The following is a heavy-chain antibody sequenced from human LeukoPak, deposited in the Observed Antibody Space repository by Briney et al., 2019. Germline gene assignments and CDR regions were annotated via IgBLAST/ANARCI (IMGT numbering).Heavy chain of an antibody. D-gene: IGHD3-10*01. Sequence: SVKVSCQASRGTLSSYAISWVRQAPGQELEWMGGIIPIFGTANYAQKFQGRVTITADEATSTAYMELSRLRSEDTAVYCCARDTVTMVRGVIITRGGFDYWGQGTLVTVSS. J-gene: IGHJ4*02. CDR3: ARDTVTMVRGVIITRGGFDY. CDR1: RGTLSSYA. CDR2: IIPIFGTA. V-gene: IGHV1-69*01.